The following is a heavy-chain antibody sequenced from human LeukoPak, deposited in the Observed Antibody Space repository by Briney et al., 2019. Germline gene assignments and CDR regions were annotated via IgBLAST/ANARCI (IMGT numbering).Heavy chain of an antibody. Sequence: PGGSLRLYCAASGFTFSSYGMHWVRQAPGKGLEWVAFIRYDGSNKYYADSVKGRFTISRDNSKNTLYLQMNSLRAEDTAVYYCAKDQTMVRGVIITDAFDIWGQGTMVTVSS. D-gene: IGHD3-10*01. J-gene: IGHJ3*02. CDR1: GFTFSSYG. CDR3: AKDQTMVRGVIITDAFDI. CDR2: IRYDGSNK. V-gene: IGHV3-30*02.